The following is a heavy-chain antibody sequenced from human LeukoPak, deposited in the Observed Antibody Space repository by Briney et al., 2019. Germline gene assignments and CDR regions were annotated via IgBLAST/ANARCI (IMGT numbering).Heavy chain of an antibody. CDR3: AELGITMIGGV. CDR1: GFTFTTYA. CDR2: ISSSGSTI. V-gene: IGHV3-48*03. J-gene: IGHJ6*04. D-gene: IGHD3-10*02. Sequence: GGSLRLSCTASGFTFTTYAMTWVRQAPGKGLEWVSYISSSGSTIYYADSVKGRFTISRDNAKNSLYLQMNSLRAEDTAVYYCAELGITMIGGVWGKGTTVTISS.